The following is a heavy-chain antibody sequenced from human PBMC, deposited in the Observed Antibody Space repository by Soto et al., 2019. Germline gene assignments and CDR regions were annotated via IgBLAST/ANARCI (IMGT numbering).Heavy chain of an antibody. CDR1: GYTFTYRY. J-gene: IGHJ4*02. V-gene: IGHV1-45*02. CDR3: ATGEDFGGYGPSQFDY. D-gene: IGHD3-16*01. Sequence: ASVKVSCKASGYTFTYRYLHWVRQAPGQALEWMGWITPFNGNTNYAQKFQDRVTITRDRSMSTAYMELSSLRSEDTAMYYCATGEDFGGYGPSQFDYWGQGTLVTVSS. CDR2: ITPFNGNT.